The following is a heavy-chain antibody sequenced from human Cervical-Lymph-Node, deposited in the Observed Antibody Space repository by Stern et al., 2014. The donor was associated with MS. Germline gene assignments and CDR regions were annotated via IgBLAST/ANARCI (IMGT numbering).Heavy chain of an antibody. Sequence: VQLVESGPGLVKPSQTLSLTCTVSGGSISSGDYYWSWIRQPPGKDLEWIVYIYPSGSTYYNPSRQSRVTFSVDTSKNQFSLKLRSVTAAGTAVYYCARVGIVIVLGGDHYVMDVWGQGTTVTVSS. J-gene: IGHJ6*02. D-gene: IGHD2/OR15-2a*01. CDR1: GGSISSGDYY. CDR2: IYPSGST. V-gene: IGHV4-30-4*01. CDR3: ARVGIVIVLGGDHYVMDV.